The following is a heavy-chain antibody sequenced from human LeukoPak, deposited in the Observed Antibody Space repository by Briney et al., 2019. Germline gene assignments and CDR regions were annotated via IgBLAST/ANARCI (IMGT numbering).Heavy chain of an antibody. Sequence: NPGESLKISCKGSGYSLTSYWIGWVRQMPGNGLEWMGIIYPGDSDTRYSPSFQGQVTISADKSISTAYLQWSSLKASDTAMYYCARLECSSTTCPFDHWGQGTLVTVSS. D-gene: IGHD2-2*01. CDR1: GYSLTSYW. J-gene: IGHJ4*02. CDR3: ARLECSSTTCPFDH. V-gene: IGHV5-51*01. CDR2: IYPGDSDT.